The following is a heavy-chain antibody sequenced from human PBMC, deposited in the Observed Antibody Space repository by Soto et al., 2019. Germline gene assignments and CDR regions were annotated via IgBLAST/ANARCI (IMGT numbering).Heavy chain of an antibody. Sequence: GESLKISCKGSGYSFTSYWIGWVRQMPGKGLEWMGIIYPGDSDTRYSPSFQGQVTISADKSISTAYLQWSSLKASDTAMYYCARQYNDNSGGYWFDPWGQGTLVTVSS. CDR2: IYPGDSDT. J-gene: IGHJ5*02. CDR3: ARQYNDNSGGYWFDP. CDR1: GYSFTSYW. D-gene: IGHD1-1*01. V-gene: IGHV5-51*01.